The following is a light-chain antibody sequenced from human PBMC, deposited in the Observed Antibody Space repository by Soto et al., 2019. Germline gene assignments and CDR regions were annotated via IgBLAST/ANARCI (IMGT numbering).Light chain of an antibody. V-gene: IGLV2-23*01. CDR1: SSDVGSHKL. CDR3: CSNAGGSTYV. CDR2: EAS. Sequence: QSALTQPASVSGSPGQSITISCTGTSSDVGSHKLVSWYQQYPGKAPKLIIFEASKRPSGVSHRLSGSKSGRTGSLTISGIRAWDEADYYCCSNAGGSTYVFGTGTQLTVL. J-gene: IGLJ1*01.